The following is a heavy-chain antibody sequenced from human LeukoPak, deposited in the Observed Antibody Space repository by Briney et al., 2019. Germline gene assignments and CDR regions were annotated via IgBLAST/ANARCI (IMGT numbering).Heavy chain of an antibody. CDR1: RFTFSDYY. J-gene: IGHJ4*02. Sequence: GGSLRLSCAASRFTFSDYYMSWIRQAPGKGLEWDSYISSSGSTKYYADSVKGRFTISRDNAKKSLYLQMTSLRAEDTAVYYCARAFRYCSGGSCYSDFDYWGQGTLVTVSS. CDR2: ISSSGSTK. CDR3: ARAFRYCSGGSCYSDFDY. D-gene: IGHD2-15*01. V-gene: IGHV3-11*04.